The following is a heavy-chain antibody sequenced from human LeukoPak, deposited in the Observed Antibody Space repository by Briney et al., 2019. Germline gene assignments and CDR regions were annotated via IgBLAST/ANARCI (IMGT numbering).Heavy chain of an antibody. Sequence: PGRSLRLSCAASGFTFSSYSMNWVRQAPGKGLEWVSYISGTSSPRYYADSVKGRFTITRDNAKNSLYLQMNSLRAEDTAVYYCARDVYGDYAIDYWGQGTLVTVSS. V-gene: IGHV3-48*04. CDR3: ARDVYGDYAIDY. CDR2: ISGTSSPR. CDR1: GFTFSSYS. J-gene: IGHJ4*02. D-gene: IGHD4-17*01.